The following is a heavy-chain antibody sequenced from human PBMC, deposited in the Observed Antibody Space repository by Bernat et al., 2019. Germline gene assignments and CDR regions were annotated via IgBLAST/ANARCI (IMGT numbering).Heavy chain of an antibody. CDR2: IEPSESYT. J-gene: IGHJ6*03. D-gene: IGHD3-3*01. V-gene: IGHV5-10-1*03. CDR1: GYSFTSYW. CDR3: ARTDYDFWSGYPYYYYMDV. Sequence: EVQLVQSGAEVKKPGESLRISCKGSGYSFTSYWISWVRQMPGKGLEWMGRIEPSESYTNYSPSFQGHGNISADKSISTAYLQWSSLKASDTAMYYCARTDYDFWSGYPYYYYMDVWGKGTTVTVSS.